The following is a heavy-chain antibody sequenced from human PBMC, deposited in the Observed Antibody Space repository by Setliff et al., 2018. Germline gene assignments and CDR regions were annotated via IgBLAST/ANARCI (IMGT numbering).Heavy chain of an antibody. CDR3: VREGVDSRSSTDYRYYMDV. CDR1: GGTFSSYG. D-gene: IGHD3-22*01. J-gene: IGHJ6*03. Sequence: ASVKVSCKASGGTFSSYGISWVRQAPGQGLEWMGGTIPIFGTTDYAQKVRGRVTIITDESTRPAFMQLSSLRSEDTAVYYCVREGVDSRSSTDYRYYMDVWGKGTTVTVSS. CDR2: TIPIFGTT. V-gene: IGHV1-69*05.